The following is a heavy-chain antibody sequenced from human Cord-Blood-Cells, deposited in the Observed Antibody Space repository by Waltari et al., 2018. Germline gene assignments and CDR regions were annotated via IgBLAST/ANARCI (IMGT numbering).Heavy chain of an antibody. CDR3: ARGLRADFDY. CDR1: GGSFSGYY. J-gene: IGHJ4*02. Sequence: QVQLQQWGAGLLKPSETLSLTCAVYGGSFSGYYWSWIRQPPGKGLEWIGEINHSGSTNYNPSLKGRVTISVDTSKNQFSLKLSSVTAADTAGYYCARGLRADFDYWGQGTLVTVSS. CDR2: INHSGST. V-gene: IGHV4-34*01. D-gene: IGHD6-25*01.